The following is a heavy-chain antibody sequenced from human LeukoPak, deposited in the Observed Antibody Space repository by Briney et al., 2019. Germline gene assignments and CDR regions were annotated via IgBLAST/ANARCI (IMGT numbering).Heavy chain of an antibody. CDR1: GFTFSSYA. CDR2: ISGSGGST. D-gene: IGHD3-22*01. CDR3: TKDQREYDSSGYSPDDAFDI. V-gene: IGHV3-23*01. J-gene: IGHJ3*02. Sequence: LPGGSLRLSCTASGFTFSSYAMSWVRQVPGKGLEWVSTISGSGGSTYYADSVKGRFTISRDNSKNTVYLQMNSLRAEDTAIYYCTKDQREYDSSGYSPDDAFDIWGQGTMVTVSS.